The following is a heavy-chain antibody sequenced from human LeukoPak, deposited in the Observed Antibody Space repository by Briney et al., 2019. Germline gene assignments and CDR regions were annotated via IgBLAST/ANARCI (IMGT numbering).Heavy chain of an antibody. CDR3: AREFRKYFDY. D-gene: IGHD1-14*01. Sequence: GGSLRLSCAASGFTVSSNYMNWVRQAPGKGPEWVSVIYSGGSTEYADSVKGRFIISRDNSKNTLYFQMNSLRAEDTAVYYCAREFRKYFDYWGQGIPVTVSS. J-gene: IGHJ4*02. CDR2: IYSGGST. CDR1: GFTVSSNY. V-gene: IGHV3-66*01.